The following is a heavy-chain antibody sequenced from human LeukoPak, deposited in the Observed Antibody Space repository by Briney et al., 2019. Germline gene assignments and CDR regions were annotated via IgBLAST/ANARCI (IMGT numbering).Heavy chain of an antibody. Sequence: SGGSLRLSCAVSGFTFSNYGMQWVRQAPGKGLDWLALISYDGGNKYYTDSVKGRFTISRDNSKSTLYLQMNSLRAEDTALYYCAKSLTSNVADLDYWGQGTLVTVSS. CDR1: GFTFSNYG. V-gene: IGHV3-33*03. J-gene: IGHJ4*02. D-gene: IGHD4-11*01. CDR3: AKSLTSNVADLDY. CDR2: ISYDGGNK.